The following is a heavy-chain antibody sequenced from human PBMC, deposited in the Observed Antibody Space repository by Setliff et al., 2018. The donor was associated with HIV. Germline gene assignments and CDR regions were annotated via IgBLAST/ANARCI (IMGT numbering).Heavy chain of an antibody. J-gene: IGHJ3*02. V-gene: IGHV4-31*03. CDR2: IYYSGGT. D-gene: IGHD2-2*01. CDR3: ARGDAMTSLGAFDI. Sequence: PSETLSLTCTDSGGSITSGGFYWSWIRQYPQKGLEWIGYIYYSGGTYYNPSLKSRVTMSVDTSKNQFSLKLSSVTAADTAVYYCARGDAMTSLGAFDIWGQGTMVTVPS. CDR1: GGSITSGGFY.